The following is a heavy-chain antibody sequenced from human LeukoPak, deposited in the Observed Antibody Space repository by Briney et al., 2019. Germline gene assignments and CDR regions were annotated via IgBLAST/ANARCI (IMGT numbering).Heavy chain of an antibody. J-gene: IGHJ6*03. CDR3: AKEDYYGSGSYYRGYYYYYYMDV. Sequence: PGGSLRLSCAASGFTFSSYGMHWVRQAPGKGLEWVEFIRYDGSNKYYADSVKGRFTISRDNSKNTLYLQMNSLRAEDTAVYYCAKEDYYGSGSYYRGYYYYYYMDVWGKGTTVTVSS. V-gene: IGHV3-30*02. CDR1: GFTFSSYG. D-gene: IGHD3-10*01. CDR2: IRYDGSNK.